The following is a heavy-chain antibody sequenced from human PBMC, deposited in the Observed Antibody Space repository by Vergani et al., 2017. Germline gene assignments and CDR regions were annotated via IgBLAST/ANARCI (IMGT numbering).Heavy chain of an antibody. Sequence: QVQLVQSGAEVKKPGASVKVSCKASGYTFTGYYMHLVRQAPVQGLEWLGWINPNCGGPTYAQKFQGRVTMTRDTSISTAYMALRRLRSDDTAVYYCARDKRGGSGWSFDYWGQGTLVTVSS. J-gene: IGHJ4*02. D-gene: IGHD6-19*01. CDR1: GYTFTGYY. V-gene: IGHV1-2*02. CDR2: INPNCGGP. CDR3: ARDKRGGSGWSFDY.